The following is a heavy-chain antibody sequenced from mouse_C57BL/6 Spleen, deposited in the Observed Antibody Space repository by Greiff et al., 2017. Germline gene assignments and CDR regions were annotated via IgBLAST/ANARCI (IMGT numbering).Heavy chain of an antibody. J-gene: IGHJ2*01. CDR3: AREEEYYFDY. Sequence: VQLQQSGAELVRPGTSVKMSCKASGYTFTNYWIGWAKQRPGHGLEWIGDIYPGGGYTNYNEKFKGKATLTADKSSSTAYMQFSSPTSEDSAIYYCAREEEYYFDYWGQGTTLTVSS. CDR1: GYTFTNYW. V-gene: IGHV1-63*01. CDR2: IYPGGGYT.